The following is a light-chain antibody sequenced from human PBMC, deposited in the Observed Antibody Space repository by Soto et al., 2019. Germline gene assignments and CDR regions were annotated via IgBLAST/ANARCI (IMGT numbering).Light chain of an antibody. CDR2: DAS. CDR3: KQYDSSSLT. J-gene: IGKJ4*01. CDR1: QRVDSNY. Sequence: IVLTQSPDTLSLSPGERATLSCRASQRVDSNYLAWYQQKPGQAPRVLIYDASIRATGIPDRFSGSGSGTDFNLTISSLEPQESAVYYCKQYDSSSLTFGGGTKV. V-gene: IGKV3-20*01.